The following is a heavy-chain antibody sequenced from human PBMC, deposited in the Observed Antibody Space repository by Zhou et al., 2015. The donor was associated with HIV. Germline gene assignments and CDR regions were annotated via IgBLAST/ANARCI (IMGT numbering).Heavy chain of an antibody. Sequence: EVQLVESGGGLVQPGGSLRLSCAASGFTFGSYGMHWVRQAPGKGLEWVSSINESGGKTYYADSVKGRFTVSRDNSKNTLSLEMNDLRAEDTAVYYCAKGLYYYDEGVFYCDYLQHWGQGTLVTVSS. CDR1: GFTFGSYG. J-gene: IGHJ1*01. CDR2: INESGGKT. V-gene: IGHV3-23*04. D-gene: IGHD3-22*01. CDR3: AKGLYYYDEGVFYCDYLQH.